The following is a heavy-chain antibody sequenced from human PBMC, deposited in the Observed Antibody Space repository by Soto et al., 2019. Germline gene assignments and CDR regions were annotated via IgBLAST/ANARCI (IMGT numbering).Heavy chain of an antibody. D-gene: IGHD3-10*01. CDR2: IYSGST. CDR3: AIPGAFYYYYGMDV. J-gene: IGHJ6*02. Sequence: SETLSLTCTVSGGSISSSRYYWGWIRQPPGKGLEWIGSIYSGSTYYNPSLKSRVTISVDTSKNQFSLKLSSVTAADTAVYYCAIPGAFYYYYGMDVWGQGTTVTVSS. V-gene: IGHV4-39*01. CDR1: GGSISSSRYY.